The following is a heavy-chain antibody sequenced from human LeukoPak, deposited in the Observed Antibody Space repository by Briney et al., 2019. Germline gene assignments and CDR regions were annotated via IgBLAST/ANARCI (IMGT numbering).Heavy chain of an antibody. CDR1: GGTFSSYA. Sequence: ASVEVSCKASGGTFSSYAISWVRQAPGQGLEWMGRIIPILGIANYAQKFQGRVTITADKSTSTAYMELSSLRSEDTAVYYCARDMVFDYWGQGTLVTVSS. CDR3: ARDMVFDY. CDR2: IIPILGIA. V-gene: IGHV1-69*04. D-gene: IGHD3-10*01. J-gene: IGHJ4*02.